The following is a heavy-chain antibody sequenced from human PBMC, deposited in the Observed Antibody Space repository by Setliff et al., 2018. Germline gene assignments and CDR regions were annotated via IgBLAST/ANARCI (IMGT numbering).Heavy chain of an antibody. Sequence: ASVKVSCKASGGTFSSYGITWVRQAPGQGLEWMGGTIPMFGTTNYAQKFQGRVTIITDASTSTSYMALSSLTSADTAVYYCAREGVDTRSSTDYRYYMDVWGKGTTVTVS. CDR2: TIPMFGTT. CDR3: AREGVDTRSSTDYRYYMDV. D-gene: IGHD5-18*01. CDR1: GGTFSSYG. V-gene: IGHV1-69*05. J-gene: IGHJ6*03.